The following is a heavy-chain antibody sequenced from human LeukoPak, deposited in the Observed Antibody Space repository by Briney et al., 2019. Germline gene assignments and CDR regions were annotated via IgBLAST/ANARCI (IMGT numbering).Heavy chain of an antibody. J-gene: IGHJ3*02. V-gene: IGHV4-59*01. CDR2: IYYSGST. CDR3: ARDSNCSGGSCYSAAFDI. Sequence: PSETLSPTCTVSGGSISSYYWSWIRQPPGKGLEWIGYIYYSGSTNYNPSLKSRVTISVDTSKNQFSLKLSSVTAADTAVYYCARDSNCSGGSCYSAAFDIWGQGTMVTVSS. CDR1: GGSISSYY. D-gene: IGHD2-15*01.